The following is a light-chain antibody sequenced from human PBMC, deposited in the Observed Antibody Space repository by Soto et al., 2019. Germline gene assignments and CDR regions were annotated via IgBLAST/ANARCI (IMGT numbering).Light chain of an antibody. CDR3: ASYAGTRLFV. V-gene: IGLV2-8*01. J-gene: IGLJ1*01. Sequence: ALTQPPSASGSPGQSLTISCTGTSSDVGFYNFVSWYQQRPGKAPKLVIYEVTKRPSGVPDRFSGSKSGSTASLTVSGLQADDEADYYCASYAGTRLFVFGSGTKVT. CDR1: SSDVGFYNF. CDR2: EVT.